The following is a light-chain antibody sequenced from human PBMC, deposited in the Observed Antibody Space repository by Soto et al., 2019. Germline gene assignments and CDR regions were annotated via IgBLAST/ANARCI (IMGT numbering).Light chain of an antibody. V-gene: IGLV2-14*01. CDR1: SSDVGGYNY. Sequence: QSALTQPASVSGSPGQSITISCTGTSSDVGGYNYVSWYQHHPGKAPKLMIYEVSNRPSGVSNRFSGSKSGNTASLTISGLQAEDEADYYSSSYTSSSTSYVFGTGTKVTVL. J-gene: IGLJ1*01. CDR3: SSYTSSSTSYV. CDR2: EVS.